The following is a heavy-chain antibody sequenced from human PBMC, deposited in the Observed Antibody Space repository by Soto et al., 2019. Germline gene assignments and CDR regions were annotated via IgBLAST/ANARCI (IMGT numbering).Heavy chain of an antibody. J-gene: IGHJ4*02. CDR2: NSAYNGNT. CDR1: GYTFTSYG. CDR3: ARDRSSNDY. V-gene: IGHV1-18*01. D-gene: IGHD6-19*01. Sequence: ASVKVSCKASGYTFTSYGISCVRQAPGQGLEWMGWNSAYNGNTNYAQNLQDRVTMTTDTSTSTAYMELRSLRSDDTAVYYCARDRSSNDYWGQGTLVTVSS.